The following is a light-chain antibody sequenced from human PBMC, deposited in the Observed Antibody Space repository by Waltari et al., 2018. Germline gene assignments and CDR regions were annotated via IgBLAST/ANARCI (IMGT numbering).Light chain of an antibody. V-gene: IGLV3-25*03. Sequence: SFELTKPPSVSVSPGQTASITCSGNTLPKQYAYWYQQKPGQAPVLIMYKDSERPSGIPERFSGSSSGTTVTLTISGVQAEDEADYYCQSADSSGTPVIFGGGTKLTVL. CDR2: KDS. J-gene: IGLJ2*01. CDR1: TLPKQY. CDR3: QSADSSGTPVI.